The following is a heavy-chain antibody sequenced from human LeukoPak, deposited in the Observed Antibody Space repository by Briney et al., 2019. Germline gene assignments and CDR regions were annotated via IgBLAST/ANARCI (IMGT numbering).Heavy chain of an antibody. V-gene: IGHV1-18*01. CDR3: ARDVSEGFGERVIDAFNI. CDR1: GYTFITYG. CDR2: IAAYKGST. Sequence: GASVKVSCKASGYTFITYGVTWVRQAPGQGLEWMEGIAAYKGSTDYAQKLQGRVTMTTDTSTSTVYMELRSLRSDDTAVYYCARDVSEGFGERVIDAFNIWGQGTMVTVSS. D-gene: IGHD3-10*01. J-gene: IGHJ3*02.